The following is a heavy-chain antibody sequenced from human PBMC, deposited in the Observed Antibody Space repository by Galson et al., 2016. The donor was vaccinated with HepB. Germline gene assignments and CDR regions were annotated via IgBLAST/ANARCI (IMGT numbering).Heavy chain of an antibody. J-gene: IGHJ4*02. Sequence: ALVKPTQTLTVTCTFSGFSLSTSEMCVSWIRQPPGKALEWLALIDWDGDEYYSTSLETRLTISKDTSKNQVVLTMTNMDPVDTATYYCARTGPYYFGSGSYGPFDYWGQGTLVTVSS. CDR2: IDWDGDE. V-gene: IGHV2-70*01. CDR1: GFSLSTSEMC. D-gene: IGHD3-10*01. CDR3: ARTGPYYFGSGSYGPFDY.